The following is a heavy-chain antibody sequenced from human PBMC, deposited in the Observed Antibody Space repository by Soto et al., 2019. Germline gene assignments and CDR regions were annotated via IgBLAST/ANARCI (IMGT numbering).Heavy chain of an antibody. D-gene: IGHD5-18*01. CDR1: GDSISTHSYS. J-gene: IGHJ4*02. CDR2: INHSGST. Sequence: SETLSLTCTVPGDSISTHSYSWGWNRQPPGQGLEWIGEINHSGSTNYNPSLKSRVTISVDTSKNQFSLKLSSVTAADTAVYYCASRPGEFGYSYGYGFDYWGQGTLVTVSS. CDR3: ASRPGEFGYSYGYGFDY. V-gene: IGHV4-39*07.